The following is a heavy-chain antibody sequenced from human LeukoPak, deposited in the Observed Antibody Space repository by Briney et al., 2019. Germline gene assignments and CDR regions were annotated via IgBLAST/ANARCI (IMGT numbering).Heavy chain of an antibody. CDR1: GGSISSSSYY. Sequence: SETLSLTCTVSGGSISSSSYYWGWIRQPPGKGLEWIGSIYYSGSTYYNPSLKSRVTISVDTSKNQFSLKLSSVTAADTAVYYCARDREKNSYSSWGQGTLVTVSS. CDR2: IYYSGST. J-gene: IGHJ5*02. CDR3: ARDREKNSYSS. V-gene: IGHV4-39*02. D-gene: IGHD2-21*01.